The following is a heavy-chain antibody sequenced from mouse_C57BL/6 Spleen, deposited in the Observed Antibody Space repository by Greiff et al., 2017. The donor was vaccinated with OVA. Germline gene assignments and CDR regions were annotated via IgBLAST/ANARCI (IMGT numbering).Heavy chain of an antibody. J-gene: IGHJ3*01. CDR1: GYTFTSYW. Sequence: QVQLQQPGAELVRPGSSVKLSCKASGYTFTSYWMPWVKQRPIQGLEWIGNIDPSDSETHYNQKFKDKATLTVDKSSSTAYMQLSSLTSEDSAVYYCARELTGTWFAYWGQGTLVTVSA. V-gene: IGHV1-52*01. D-gene: IGHD4-1*01. CDR3: ARELTGTWFAY. CDR2: IDPSDSET.